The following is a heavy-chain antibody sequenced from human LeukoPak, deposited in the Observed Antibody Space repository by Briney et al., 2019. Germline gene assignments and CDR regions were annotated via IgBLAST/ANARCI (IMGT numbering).Heavy chain of an antibody. Sequence: ASVKVSCKASGGTFSSYAISWVRQAPGQGLEWMGRIIPILGIANYAQKFQGRVTITADKSTSTAYMELSSLRSEDTAVYYCARDYDGDYSFDYWGQRTLVTVSS. J-gene: IGHJ4*02. CDR2: IIPILGIA. CDR1: GGTFSSYA. V-gene: IGHV1-69*04. CDR3: ARDYDGDYSFDY. D-gene: IGHD4-17*01.